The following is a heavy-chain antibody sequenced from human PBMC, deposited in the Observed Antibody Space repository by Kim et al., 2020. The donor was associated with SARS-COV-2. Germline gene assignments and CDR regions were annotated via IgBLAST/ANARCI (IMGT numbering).Heavy chain of an antibody. CDR2: IYYSGST. D-gene: IGHD6-19*01. J-gene: IGHJ4*02. Sequence: SETLSLTCTVSGGSISSSSYYWDWIRQPPGKGLEWIGSIYYSGSTYYNPSLKSRVTISVDTSKNQFSLKLSSVTAADTAVYYCARHHTSSGWSGYWGQGTLVTVSS. V-gene: IGHV4-39*01. CDR1: GGSISSSSYY. CDR3: ARHHTSSGWSGY.